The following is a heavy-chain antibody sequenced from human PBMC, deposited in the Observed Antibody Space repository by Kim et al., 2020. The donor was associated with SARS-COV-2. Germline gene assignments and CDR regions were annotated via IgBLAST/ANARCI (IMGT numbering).Heavy chain of an antibody. CDR2: ISSSSSYI. CDR1: GFTFSSYS. J-gene: IGHJ6*02. CDR3: ARDPSNNGITIFGVVISVGHSYGMDV. V-gene: IGHV3-21*01. D-gene: IGHD3-3*01. Sequence: GGSLRLSCAASGFTFSSYSMNWVRQAPGKGLEWVSSISSSSSYIYYADSVKGRFTISRDNAKNSLYLQMNSLRAEDTAVYYCARDPSNNGITIFGVVISVGHSYGMDVWGQGTTVTVSS.